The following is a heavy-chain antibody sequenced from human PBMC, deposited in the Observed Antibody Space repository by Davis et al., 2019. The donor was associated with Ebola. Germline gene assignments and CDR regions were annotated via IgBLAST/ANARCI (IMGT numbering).Heavy chain of an antibody. D-gene: IGHD6-19*01. CDR2: IYHSGST. V-gene: IGHV4-4*02. CDR1: GGSISSSNW. CDR3: VADSSGWYYFDY. Sequence: SETLSLTCAVSGGSISSSNWWSWVRQPPGKGLEWIGEIYHSGSTNYNPSLKSRVTISVDKSKNQFSLTLSSVTAADTAVYYCVADSSGWYYFDYWGQGTLVTVSS. J-gene: IGHJ4*02.